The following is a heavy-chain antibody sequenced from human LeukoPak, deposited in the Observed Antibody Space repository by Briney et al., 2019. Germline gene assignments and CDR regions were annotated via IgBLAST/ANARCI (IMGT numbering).Heavy chain of an antibody. CDR1: GFTFSDYY. CDR2: ISSSGSTI. V-gene: IGHV3-11*01. CDR3: ASLPPVSYYDSSGPEYFQH. Sequence: GGSLRLSCAASGFTFSDYYMSWIRQAPGKGLEWVSYISSSGSTIYYADSVKGRFTISRDNAKNPLYLQMNSLRADDTAVYCCASLPPVSYYDSSGPEYFQHWGQGTLVTVSS. J-gene: IGHJ1*01. D-gene: IGHD3-22*01.